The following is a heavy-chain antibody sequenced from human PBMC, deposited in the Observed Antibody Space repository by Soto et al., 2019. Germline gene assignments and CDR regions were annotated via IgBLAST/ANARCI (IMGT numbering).Heavy chain of an antibody. V-gene: IGHV3-23*01. D-gene: IGHD1-26*01. CDR3: AKGFGGSYPFDY. Sequence: EVQLLESGGGLVQPGGSLRLSCAASGFTFSSYAMSWVRQAPGKGLEWVATISAGGGSTYYADSVKGQFNISRDNSKNTLHRQMDSLRAEDTAVYFCAKGFGGSYPFDYWGQGTLVTVSS. CDR1: GFTFSSYA. CDR2: ISAGGGST. J-gene: IGHJ4*02.